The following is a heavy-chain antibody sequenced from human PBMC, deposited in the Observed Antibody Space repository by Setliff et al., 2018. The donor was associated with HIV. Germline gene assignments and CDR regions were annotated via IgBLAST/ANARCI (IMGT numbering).Heavy chain of an antibody. V-gene: IGHV4-59*11. CDR2: IDYSEST. Sequence: SETLSLTCTVPGGSINDQYFSWIRQPPGKGLEWIGSIDYSESTKYNPSLNSRGTISLDKPKNELSLKLTSVTAADMGVYYCARGRKKTLAVSGTRYFDFWGQGTLVTVSS. CDR1: GGSINDQY. D-gene: IGHD6-19*01. J-gene: IGHJ4*02. CDR3: ARGRKKTLAVSGTRYFDF.